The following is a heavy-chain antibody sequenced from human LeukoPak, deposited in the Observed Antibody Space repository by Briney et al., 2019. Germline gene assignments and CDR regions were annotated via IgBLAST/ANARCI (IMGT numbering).Heavy chain of an antibody. Sequence: SVTVSCKVSGYTLTELSMHWVRQAPGKGLEWMGGIVPIFGTANYARKFQGRVTITADESTSTAYMELSSLRSEDTAVYYCARGGSSWYLFYYFDYWGQGTLVTVSS. J-gene: IGHJ4*02. V-gene: IGHV1-69*13. CDR2: IVPIFGTA. D-gene: IGHD6-13*01. CDR3: ARGGSSWYLFYYFDY. CDR1: GYTLTELS.